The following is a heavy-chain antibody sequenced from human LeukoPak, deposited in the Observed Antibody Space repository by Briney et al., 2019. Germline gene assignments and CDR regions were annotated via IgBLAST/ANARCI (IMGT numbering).Heavy chain of an antibody. CDR2: ISYDGSNK. Sequence: PGGSLRLSCAASGFTFSSYGMHWVRQAPGKGLEWVAVISYDGSNKYYADSVKGRFTISRDNAKNSLYLQMNSLRAEDTAVYYCARVGYGDYVFDYWGQGTLVTVSS. CDR1: GFTFSSYG. D-gene: IGHD4-17*01. J-gene: IGHJ4*02. V-gene: IGHV3-30*03. CDR3: ARVGYGDYVFDY.